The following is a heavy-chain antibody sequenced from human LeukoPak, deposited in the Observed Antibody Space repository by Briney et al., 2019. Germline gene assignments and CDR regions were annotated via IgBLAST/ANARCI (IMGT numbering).Heavy chain of an antibody. Sequence: GESPKISCKGSGYSFTSYWIGWVRQMPGKGLEWMGIIYPGDSDTRYSPSFQGQVTISADKSISTAYLQWSSLKASDTAMYYCARQYRRYSSGWSNDAFDIWGQGTMVTVSS. CDR2: IYPGDSDT. CDR3: ARQYRRYSSGWSNDAFDI. V-gene: IGHV5-51*01. J-gene: IGHJ3*02. D-gene: IGHD6-19*01. CDR1: GYSFTSYW.